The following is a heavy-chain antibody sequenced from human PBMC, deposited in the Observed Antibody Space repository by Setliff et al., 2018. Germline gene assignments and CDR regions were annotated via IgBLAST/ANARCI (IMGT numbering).Heavy chain of an antibody. V-gene: IGHV3-30*02. Sequence: PGGSLRLSCAASGFTFRGFAMHWVRQAPGKGLEWVAFIRHDESDIYYTNSVKGRLTVSRDNSKNTLYLQMNILRPEDTALYYCVRDSSADYYDNDYFKYWGQGALVTVSS. CDR2: IRHDESDI. CDR3: VRDSSADYYDNDYFKY. D-gene: IGHD2-21*02. J-gene: IGHJ1*01. CDR1: GFTFRGFA.